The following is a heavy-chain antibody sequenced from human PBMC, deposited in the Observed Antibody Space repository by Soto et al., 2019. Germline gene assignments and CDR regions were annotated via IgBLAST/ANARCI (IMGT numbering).Heavy chain of an antibody. CDR1: GGSFSGYY. CDR3: ARGQREEQQLSWFDP. CDR2: INHSGST. D-gene: IGHD6-13*01. J-gene: IGHJ5*02. V-gene: IGHV4-34*01. Sequence: SETLSLTCAVYGGSFSGYYWSWIRQPPGKGLEWIGEINHSGSTNYNPSLKSRVTISVDTSKNQFSLKLSSVTAADTAVYYCARGQREEQQLSWFDPWGQGTLVTVSS.